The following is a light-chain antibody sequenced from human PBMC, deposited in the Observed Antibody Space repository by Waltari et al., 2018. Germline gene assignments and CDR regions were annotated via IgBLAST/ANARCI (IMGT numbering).Light chain of an antibody. J-gene: IGLJ3*02. CDR3: SSYTSSSTRV. Sequence: QSALTQPASVSGSPGQSITLPCPGTTSDVGGFYYVSWYQHHPGKAPKLTIYDVSNRPSGVSNRFSGSKSGNTASLTISGLQAEDEADYYCSSYTSSSTRVFGGGTKLTVL. CDR1: TSDVGGFYY. CDR2: DVS. V-gene: IGLV2-14*03.